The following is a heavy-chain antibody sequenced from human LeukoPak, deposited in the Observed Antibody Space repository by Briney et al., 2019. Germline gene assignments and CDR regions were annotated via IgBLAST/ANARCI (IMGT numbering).Heavy chain of an antibody. CDR1: GYSISSGYY. J-gene: IGHJ4*02. CDR3: ARHKYYYDSSGYYYVPSPFDY. V-gene: IGHV4-38-2*02. CDR2: IYHSGST. Sequence: SETLSLTCTVSGYSISSGYYWGWIRQPPGKGLEWIGSIYHSGSTYYNPSLKSRVTISVDTSKNQFSLKLSSVTAADTAVYYCARHKYYYDSSGYYYVPSPFDYWGQGTLVTVSS. D-gene: IGHD3-22*01.